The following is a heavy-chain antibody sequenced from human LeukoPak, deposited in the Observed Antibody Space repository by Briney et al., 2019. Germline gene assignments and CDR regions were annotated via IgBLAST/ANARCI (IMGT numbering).Heavy chain of an antibody. CDR2: INDKERT. D-gene: IGHD3-9*01. CDR1: GETLSGHY. V-gene: IGHV4-34*01. Sequence: SGTLSLTCAVSGETLSGHYWSWIRQSPGKGLEYIGEINDKERTIYNPSLESRVAISVDTSKNQVSLNLNSVTAADTAMYYCARVAMTGSFDHWYFDLWGRGTLVIVSS. J-gene: IGHJ2*01. CDR3: ARVAMTGSFDHWYFDL.